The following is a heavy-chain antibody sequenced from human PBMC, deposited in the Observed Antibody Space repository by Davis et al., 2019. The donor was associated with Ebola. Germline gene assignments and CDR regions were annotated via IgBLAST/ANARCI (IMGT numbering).Heavy chain of an antibody. CDR1: GYTFTSYG. D-gene: IGHD6-13*01. Sequence: AASVKVSCKASGYTFTSYGISWVRQAPGQGLEWMGWISAYNGNTNYAQKLQGRVTMTTDTSTSTAYMELRSLRSDDTAVYYCARDVYSSSWLVGTNYYYGMDVWGQGTTVTVSS. CDR2: ISAYNGNT. V-gene: IGHV1-18*01. CDR3: ARDVYSSSWLVGTNYYYGMDV. J-gene: IGHJ6*02.